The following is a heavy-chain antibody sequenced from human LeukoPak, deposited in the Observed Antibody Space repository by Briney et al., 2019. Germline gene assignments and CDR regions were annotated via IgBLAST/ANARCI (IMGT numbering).Heavy chain of an antibody. CDR3: ARRGPFTMVRGVIITSYYFDY. CDR2: INHSGST. Sequence: PSETLSLTCAVYGGSFSGYYWSWIRQPPGKGLEWIGEINHSGSTNYNPSLKSRVTISVDTSKNQFSLKLSSVTAADTAVYYCARRGPFTMVRGVIITSYYFDYWGQGTLVTVSS. J-gene: IGHJ4*02. CDR1: GGSFSGYY. D-gene: IGHD3-10*01. V-gene: IGHV4-34*01.